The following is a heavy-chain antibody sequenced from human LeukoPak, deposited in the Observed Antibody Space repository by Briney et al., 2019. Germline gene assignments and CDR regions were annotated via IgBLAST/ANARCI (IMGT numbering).Heavy chain of an antibody. J-gene: IGHJ3*02. CDR1: GGSINNYY. Sequence: SETLSLTCTVSGGSINNYYWSWVRQPPGKGLEWIGYVYYSGSTTYNPSLKSRVTISLDMSKNQFSLKLRSVTAADTAVYYCARTGGGSGGIWGQGTMVTVSS. CDR2: VYYSGST. D-gene: IGHD6-19*01. V-gene: IGHV4-59*01. CDR3: ARTGGGSGGI.